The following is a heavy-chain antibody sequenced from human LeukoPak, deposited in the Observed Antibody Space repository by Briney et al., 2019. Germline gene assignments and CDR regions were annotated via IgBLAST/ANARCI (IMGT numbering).Heavy chain of an antibody. Sequence: PSETLSLTCTVSGGSISSYYWSWIRQPPGRGLEWIGYIYYSGSTNYNPSLKSRVTISVDTSKNRFSLKLSSVTAADTAVYYCARQRVGITIFGVAPGYFDYWGQGTLVTVSS. CDR2: IYYSGST. D-gene: IGHD3-3*01. CDR1: GGSISSYY. J-gene: IGHJ4*02. V-gene: IGHV4-59*08. CDR3: ARQRVGITIFGVAPGYFDY.